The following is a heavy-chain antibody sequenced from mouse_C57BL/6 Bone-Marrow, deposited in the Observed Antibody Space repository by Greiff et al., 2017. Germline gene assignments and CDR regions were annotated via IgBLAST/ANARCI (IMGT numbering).Heavy chain of an antibody. CDR2: INPGSGGT. V-gene: IGHV1-54*01. Sequence: VMLVESGAELVRPGTSVKVSCKASGYAFTNYLIEWVKQRPGQGLEWIGVINPGSGGTNYNEKFKGKATLTADKSSSTAYMQLSSLTSEDSAVYFCARSGATVVPHYWGQGTTLTVSS. CDR1: GYAFTNYL. CDR3: ARSGATVVPHY. D-gene: IGHD1-1*01. J-gene: IGHJ2*01.